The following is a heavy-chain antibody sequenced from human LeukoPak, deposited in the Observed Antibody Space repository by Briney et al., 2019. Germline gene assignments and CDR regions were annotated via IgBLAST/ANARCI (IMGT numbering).Heavy chain of an antibody. CDR2: IYTGGST. CDR1: GGSISSYY. V-gene: IGHV4-4*07. CDR3: ARGGRDGYNRYFDY. Sequence: PSETLSLTCTVSGGSISSYYWSWLRQPAGKGLEWIGRIYTGGSTNYNPSLKSRVTMSVDTSKNQFSLKLSSVTAADTAVYHCARGGRDGYNRYFDYWGQGTLVTVSS. J-gene: IGHJ4*02. D-gene: IGHD5-24*01.